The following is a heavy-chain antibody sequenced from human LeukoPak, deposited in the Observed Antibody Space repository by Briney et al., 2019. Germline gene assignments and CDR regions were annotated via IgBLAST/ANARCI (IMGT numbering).Heavy chain of an antibody. CDR1: AASISSYC. CDR2: IHPSGST. Sequence: SETVSLTSTVYAASISSYCWGWLRQPQGNGLEWSGYIHPSGSTNYNPSLESRVTISVDTSKNQFSLKLSSVTAADTAVYHCAKVGGPFDYWGQGTLVTVSS. D-gene: IGHD3-16*01. J-gene: IGHJ4*02. CDR3: AKVGGPFDY. V-gene: IGHV4-59*01.